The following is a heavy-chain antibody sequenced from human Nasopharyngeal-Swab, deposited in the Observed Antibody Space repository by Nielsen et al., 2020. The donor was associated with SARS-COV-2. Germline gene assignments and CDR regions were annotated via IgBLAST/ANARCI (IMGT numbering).Heavy chain of an antibody. D-gene: IGHD4-17*01. CDR1: GFSFTHHW. CDR3: ARGTTTGIDY. V-gene: IGHV5-51*01. CDR2: IYPVVSDV. Sequence: GESLKISCQGSGFSFTHHWIAWVRQMPGKGLEWMGTIYPVVSDVTYSPSFQGQVTMSVDTSITTAYLQWSTLRASDTAMYFCARGTTTGIDYWGQGTLVTVSS. J-gene: IGHJ4*02.